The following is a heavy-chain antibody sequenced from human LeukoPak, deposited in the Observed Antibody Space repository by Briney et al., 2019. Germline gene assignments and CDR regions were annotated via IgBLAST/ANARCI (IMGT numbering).Heavy chain of an antibody. CDR3: AKLGGNVAF. D-gene: IGHD4-23*01. V-gene: IGHV3-23*01. J-gene: IGHJ4*02. CDR1: GFTFGIYA. CDR2: ISGSAST. Sequence: GGSLRLSCAASGFTFGIYAMSWVRQAPGKGLEWVSGISGSASTYYADSVKGRFTISRDNSKNTLYLQMSSLRAEDTAVYYCAKLGGNVAFWGQGTLVTVSS.